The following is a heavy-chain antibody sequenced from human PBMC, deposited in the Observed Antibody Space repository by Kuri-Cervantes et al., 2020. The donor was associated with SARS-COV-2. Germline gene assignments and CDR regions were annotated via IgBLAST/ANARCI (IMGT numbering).Heavy chain of an antibody. D-gene: IGHD2-8*01. CDR1: GDSVSSNTAA. J-gene: IGHJ6*02. Sequence: LRLSCAISGDSVSSNTAAWNWSRQSPSRGLEWLGRTYYRSKWYNDYAVSVKSRITINPDTSKNQFSLQLNSVTPEDTAVYYCVRVHPGPVYYYGMDVWGQGTTVTVSS. CDR3: VRVHPGPVYYYGMDV. V-gene: IGHV6-1*01. CDR2: TYYRSKWYN.